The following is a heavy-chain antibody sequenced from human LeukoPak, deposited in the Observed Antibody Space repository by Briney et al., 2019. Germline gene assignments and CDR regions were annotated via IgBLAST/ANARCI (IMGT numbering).Heavy chain of an antibody. D-gene: IGHD3-16*01. Sequence: GGSLRLSCGASGFTFSSYDMHWVRQAPGKGLEWVAVISYDGSNKYYADSVKGRFTISRDNSKNTLYLQMNSLRAEDTAVYYCAKRGSRNMITFGGVENWFDPWGQGTLVTVSS. J-gene: IGHJ5*02. CDR2: ISYDGSNK. CDR3: AKRGSRNMITFGGVENWFDP. V-gene: IGHV3-30*18. CDR1: GFTFSSYD.